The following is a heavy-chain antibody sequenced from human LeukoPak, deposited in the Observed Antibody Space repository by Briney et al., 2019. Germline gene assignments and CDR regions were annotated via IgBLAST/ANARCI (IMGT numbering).Heavy chain of an antibody. J-gene: IGHJ4*02. Sequence: GGSLRLSCAASGFTSSSYAMSWVRQAPGKGLEWVSAISGSGGSAYYADSVKGRFTISRDNAKNSLYLQMDSLRAEDTAGYYCARAGYWGQGTLVTVS. CDR2: ISGSGGSA. D-gene: IGHD7-27*01. V-gene: IGHV3-23*01. CDR3: ARAGY. CDR1: GFTSSSYA.